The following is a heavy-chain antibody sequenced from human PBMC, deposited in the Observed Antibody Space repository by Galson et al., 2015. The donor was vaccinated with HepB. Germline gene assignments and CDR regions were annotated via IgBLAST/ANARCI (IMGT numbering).Heavy chain of an antibody. CDR1: GGTFSSYA. CDR3: AREVYDSSGYYNPFDY. CDR2: IIPIFGTA. Sequence: SVKVSCKASGGTFSSYAISWVRQAPGQGLEWMGGIIPIFGTANYAQKFQGRVTITADESTSTAYMELSSLRSEDTAVYYCAREVYDSSGYYNPFDYWGQGTLVTVSS. V-gene: IGHV1-69*13. D-gene: IGHD3-22*01. J-gene: IGHJ4*02.